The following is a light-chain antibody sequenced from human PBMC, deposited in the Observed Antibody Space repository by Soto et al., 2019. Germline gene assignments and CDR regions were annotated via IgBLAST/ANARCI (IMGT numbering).Light chain of an antibody. CDR3: HQRQSWPRT. CDR2: DAS. Sequence: EIVLTQSPATLSLSPGERVTLSCRASQNVSRFLAWYQRRPGQPPRLLIYDASKRASDIPARFSGSGSGTDFTLTIGSLEPEDSAVYYCHQRQSWPRTFGQGTTVDIK. J-gene: IGKJ1*01. V-gene: IGKV3-11*01. CDR1: QNVSRF.